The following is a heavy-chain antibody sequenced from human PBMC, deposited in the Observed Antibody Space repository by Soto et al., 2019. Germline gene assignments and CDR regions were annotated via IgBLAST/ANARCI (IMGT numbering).Heavy chain of an antibody. J-gene: IGHJ6*02. D-gene: IGHD6-13*01. CDR3: ARAAAAGLGGYYYYGMDV. CDR1: GGTFSSYA. CDR2: IIPIFGTA. Sequence: SVKVSCKASGGTFSSYAISWVRQAPGQGLEWMGGIIPIFGTANYAQKFQGRVTITADESTSTACMELSSLRSEDTAVYYCARAAAAGLGGYYYYGMDVWGQGTTVTVSS. V-gene: IGHV1-69*13.